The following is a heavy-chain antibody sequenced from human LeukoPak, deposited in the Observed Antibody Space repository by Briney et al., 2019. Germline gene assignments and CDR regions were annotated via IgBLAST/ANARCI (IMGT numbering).Heavy chain of an antibody. CDR1: GYTFISFD. D-gene: IGHD3-10*01. CDR3: AREQAVGDRHQKLFDY. V-gene: IGHV1-2*02. J-gene: IGHJ4*02. CDR2: VNPNSGT. Sequence: ASVKVSCKTSGYTFISFDINWVRQAPGQGLEWMGWVNPNSGTNYAQKFQGRVTMTRDTSIATAYMELNRLTSDDTAVYYCAREQAVGDRHQKLFDYWGQGTLVTVSS.